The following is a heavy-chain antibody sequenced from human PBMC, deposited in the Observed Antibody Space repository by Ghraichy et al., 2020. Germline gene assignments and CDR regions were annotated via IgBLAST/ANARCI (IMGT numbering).Heavy chain of an antibody. Sequence: GGSLRLSCAASGFTFANYAMSWVRQAPGKGLEWVSGISGTGGSRYFADSVKGRFTIARDNSQNTLYLQMNSLRAEDPAVYFCAKDVYCSGGSCAEYYYYGMDVWGQGTTVTVSS. CDR2: ISGTGGSR. V-gene: IGHV3-23*01. CDR3: AKDVYCSGGSCAEYYYYGMDV. CDR1: GFTFANYA. J-gene: IGHJ6*02. D-gene: IGHD2-15*01.